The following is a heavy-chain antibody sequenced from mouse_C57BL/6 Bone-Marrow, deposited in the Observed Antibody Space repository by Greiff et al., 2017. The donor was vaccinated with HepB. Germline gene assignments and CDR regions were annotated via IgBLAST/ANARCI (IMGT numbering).Heavy chain of an antibody. CDR1: GFTFSSYA. Sequence: EVNVVESGGGLVKPGGSLKLSCAASGFTFSSYAMSWVRQTPEKRLEWVATISDGGSYTYYPDNVKGRFTISRDNAKNNLYLQMSHLKSEDTAMYYCARDRGRQLLFDYWGQGTLVTVSA. CDR3: ARDRGRQLLFDY. CDR2: ISDGGSYT. J-gene: IGHJ3*01. D-gene: IGHD3-2*01. V-gene: IGHV5-4*01.